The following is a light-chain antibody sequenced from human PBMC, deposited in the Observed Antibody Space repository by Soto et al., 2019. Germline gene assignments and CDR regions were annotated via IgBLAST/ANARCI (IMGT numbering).Light chain of an antibody. Sequence: IVLTQSPGTLSLSPGERTTPSCRASQRISRYLAWYQQKPGQGPRLLIYGASSRATGTPYRFSGSGSGTDFTLTINRLEPEDFALYYCQQYGSSPPTFGQGTKVDIK. V-gene: IGKV3-20*01. CDR1: QRISRY. J-gene: IGKJ1*01. CDR3: QQYGSSPPT. CDR2: GAS.